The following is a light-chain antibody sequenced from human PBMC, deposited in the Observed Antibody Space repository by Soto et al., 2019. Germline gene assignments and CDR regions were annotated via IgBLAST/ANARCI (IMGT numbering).Light chain of an antibody. J-gene: IGKJ1*01. CDR1: QSIGTW. Sequence: DIQMTQSPSTLSASIGDRVTITCRASQSIGTWLAWYQQKPGKAPNLLIYKASSLESVVPSRFSGSGYGAEFTLIINSLQPDDFATYYCQQYNSYPWTFGQGTKVEIK. CDR2: KAS. CDR3: QQYNSYPWT. V-gene: IGKV1-5*03.